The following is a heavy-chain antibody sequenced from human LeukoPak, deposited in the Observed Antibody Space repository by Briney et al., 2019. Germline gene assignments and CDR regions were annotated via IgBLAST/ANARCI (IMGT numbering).Heavy chain of an antibody. CDR2: IYYTGST. Sequence: PSETLSLTCTVSGDSMSIYWWNWIRQPPGKGLEWIGYIYYTGSTNYNPSLKSRVTISVDTSKNQFSLKLTSVTAADTAVYYCATSGDWNSFDYWGQGTLVTVSS. J-gene: IGHJ4*02. D-gene: IGHD2-21*01. V-gene: IGHV4-59*08. CDR3: ATSGDWNSFDY. CDR1: GDSMSIYW.